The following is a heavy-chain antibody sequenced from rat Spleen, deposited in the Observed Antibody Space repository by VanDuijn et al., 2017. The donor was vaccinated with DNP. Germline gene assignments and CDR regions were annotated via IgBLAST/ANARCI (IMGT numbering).Heavy chain of an antibody. CDR3: ASPQTYYGSPFGY. Sequence: EVKLVESGGGLVQPGRSLKLSCAASGFTFSDYNMAWVRQAPKKGLEWVATISYDGSSTYYRDSVKGRFTISRDNAKSTLYLQMDSLRSEDTATYYCASPQTYYGSPFGYWGQGVMVTVSS. CDR1: GFTFSDYN. J-gene: IGHJ2*01. V-gene: IGHV5-7*01. CDR2: ISYDGSST. D-gene: IGHD1-9*01.